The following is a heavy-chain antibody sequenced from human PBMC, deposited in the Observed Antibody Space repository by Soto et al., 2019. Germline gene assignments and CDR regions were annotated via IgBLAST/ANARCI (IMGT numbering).Heavy chain of an antibody. CDR1: SGPDRSHN. CDR2: VYYTGDT. D-gene: IGHD4-17*01. Sequence: QVQLQQSGRRLVKPSETLSLTCTVSSGPDRSHNWGWIRQPPGRGLEWIGYVYYTGDTACNPSLRGRVTISADTSTNAISLTLNSVTAADTAVYYCVRQGIDYLHGLVDVW. V-gene: IGHV4-59*08. CDR3: VRQGIDYLHGLVDV. J-gene: IGHJ6*01.